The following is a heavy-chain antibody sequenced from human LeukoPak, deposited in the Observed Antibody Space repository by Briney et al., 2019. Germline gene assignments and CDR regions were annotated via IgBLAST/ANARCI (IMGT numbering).Heavy chain of an antibody. V-gene: IGHV6-1*01. Sequence: SQTLSLTCAISGDSVSSNSAAWNWIRQSPSRGLEWLGRTYHTSKWYNDYAVSVKSRITINPDTSKNQFSLKLSSVTAADTAVYYCARAGYYYGSGSYYYYYYGMDVWGQGTTVTVSS. CDR1: GDSVSSNSAA. CDR2: TYHTSKWYN. J-gene: IGHJ6*02. CDR3: ARAGYYYGSGSYYYYYYGMDV. D-gene: IGHD3-10*01.